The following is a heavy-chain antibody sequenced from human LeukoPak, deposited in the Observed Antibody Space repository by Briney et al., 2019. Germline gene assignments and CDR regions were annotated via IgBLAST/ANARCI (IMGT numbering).Heavy chain of an antibody. CDR3: TQYSSGDKRAFDI. J-gene: IGHJ3*02. V-gene: IGHV3-73*01. CDR2: IRSKANSYAT. D-gene: IGHD6-19*01. Sequence: SPVHWVRQASGKGLEWVGRIRSKANSYATAYAASVKGRFTISRDDSKNTAYLQMNSLKTEDTAVYYCTQYSSGDKRAFDIWGQGTMVTVSS. CDR1: SP.